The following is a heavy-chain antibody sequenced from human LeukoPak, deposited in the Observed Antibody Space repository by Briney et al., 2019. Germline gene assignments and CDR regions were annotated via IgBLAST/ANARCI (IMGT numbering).Heavy chain of an antibody. CDR3: AKDRGVWAFDI. V-gene: IGHV3-21*01. CDR2: ISSSSTYI. D-gene: IGHD3-10*01. Sequence: GGSLRLSCAASGFTFSSYSMNWVRQAPGKGLEWVSSISSSSTYIDYADSVKGRFTISRDSAKNSLYLQMNSLRAEDTAVYYCAKDRGVWAFDIWGQGTMVTVSS. CDR1: GFTFSSYS. J-gene: IGHJ3*02.